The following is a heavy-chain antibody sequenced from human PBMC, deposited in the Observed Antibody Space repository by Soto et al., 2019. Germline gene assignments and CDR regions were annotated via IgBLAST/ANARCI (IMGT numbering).Heavy chain of an antibody. CDR1: GFTFDDYG. V-gene: IGHV3-9*01. CDR3: ARDQEAGSFFPYYYGMDV. Sequence: PGGSLRLSCGASGFTFDDYGMHWVRQAPGKGLEWVSSISWNSGRIGYADSVKGRFTISRDNVKNSLYLQMNSLRAEDTAVYYCARDQEAGSFFPYYYGMDVWGQGXTVTVYS. J-gene: IGHJ6*02. CDR2: ISWNSGRI. D-gene: IGHD6-13*01.